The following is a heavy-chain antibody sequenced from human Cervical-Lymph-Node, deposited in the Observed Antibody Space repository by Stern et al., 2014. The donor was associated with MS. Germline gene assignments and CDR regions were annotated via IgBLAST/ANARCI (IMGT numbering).Heavy chain of an antibody. J-gene: IGHJ4*02. V-gene: IGHV3-30*03. D-gene: IGHD2-8*01. Sequence: VQLVESGGAVVQPGRSLRLSCAASGFTFSSYGMHCVRQAPGQGMECVTVISYDGNHKYYAAYVKGRFTISRDNSKNTLHLQMNSVTPDDTAIYYCARDYEDTSMLFDHWGQGTLVTVSS. CDR2: ISYDGNHK. CDR3: ARDYEDTSMLFDH. CDR1: GFTFSSYG.